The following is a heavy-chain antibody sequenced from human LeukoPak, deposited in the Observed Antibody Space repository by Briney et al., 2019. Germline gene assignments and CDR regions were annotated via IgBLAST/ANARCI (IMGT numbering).Heavy chain of an antibody. D-gene: IGHD1-26*01. J-gene: IGHJ4*02. CDR3: ASGPKELPDY. CDR1: GFTFSSYS. V-gene: IGHV3-21*01. Sequence: GGSLRLSCAASGFTFSSYSMNWVRQAPGKGLEWVSSISSSSSYIYYADSVKGRFTISRDNAKNSLYLQMNSLRAEDTAVYYCASGPKELPDYWGQGTLVTVSS. CDR2: ISSSSSYI.